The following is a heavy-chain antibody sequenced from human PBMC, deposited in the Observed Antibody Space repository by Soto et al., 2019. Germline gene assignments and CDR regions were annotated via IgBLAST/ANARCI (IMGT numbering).Heavy chain of an antibody. V-gene: IGHV4-39*01. CDR3: AKGSRSGDIDY. CDR1: GGSISSSSYY. CDR2: IYYSGST. J-gene: IGHJ4*02. Sequence: SETLSLTCTVSGGSISSSSYYWGWIRQPPGKGLEWIGSIYYSGSTYYNPSLKSRVTISVDTSKNQFSLKLSSVTAADTAVYYCAKGSRSGDIDYWGQGTLVTVSS. D-gene: IGHD3-16*01.